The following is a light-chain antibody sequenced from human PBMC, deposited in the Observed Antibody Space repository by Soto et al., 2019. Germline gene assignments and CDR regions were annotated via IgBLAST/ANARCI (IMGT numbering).Light chain of an antibody. J-gene: IGLJ1*01. CDR3: SSYAGFKTFV. CDR1: PSDVGGYIS. CDR2: EVN. Sequence: QSALTQLPSASGAPGQSVTISCTGTPSDVGGYISVSWYQQSPGKAPKLIIYEVNKRPSGVPDRFSGSKSGSTAFLFVSGLRTEDEADYYCSSYAGFKTFVFGTGTKVTVL. V-gene: IGLV2-8*01.